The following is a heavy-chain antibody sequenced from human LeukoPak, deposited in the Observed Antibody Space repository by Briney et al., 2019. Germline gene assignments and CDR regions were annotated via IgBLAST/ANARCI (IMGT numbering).Heavy chain of an antibody. V-gene: IGHV4-39*02. J-gene: IGHJ4*02. Sequence: PSETLSLTCTVSGGSISSGPYYWGWIRQPPGKGLEWIGNIYYGENTYYNPSLKSRVTISIDTSKNQFYLKLSSLTAADTAVYYCAREAAAAGYFDYWGQGTLVTVSS. CDR2: IYYGENT. CDR1: GGSISSGPYY. D-gene: IGHD6-13*01. CDR3: AREAAAAGYFDY.